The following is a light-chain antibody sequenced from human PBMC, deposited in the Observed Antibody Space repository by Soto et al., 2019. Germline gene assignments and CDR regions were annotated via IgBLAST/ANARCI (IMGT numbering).Light chain of an antibody. CDR2: EVT. CDR1: GSAVGTYNL. V-gene: IGLV2-23*02. J-gene: IGLJ2*01. Sequence: QSALTQPASVSGSPGQSITISCTAAGSAVGTYNLVSWYQQHPGKAPKLVIYEVTKRPSGASNRFSGSKSGNTASLTISALQAEDEADYYCCSYTRSDTVVFGGGTKLTVL. CDR3: CSYTRSDTVV.